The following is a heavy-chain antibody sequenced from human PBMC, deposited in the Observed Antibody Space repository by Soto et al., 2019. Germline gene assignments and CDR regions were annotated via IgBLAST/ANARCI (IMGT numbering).Heavy chain of an antibody. J-gene: IGHJ6*03. CDR1: GFTFSSYA. D-gene: IGHD2-15*01. Sequence: GGSLRLSCAASGFTFSSYAMSWVRQAPGKGLEWVSAISGSGGSTYYADSVKGRFTISRDNSKNTLYLQMNSLRAEDTAVYYCAKTLRGWRDYYYYYMDVWGKGTTVTVSS. CDR2: ISGSGGST. V-gene: IGHV3-23*01. CDR3: AKTLRGWRDYYYYYMDV.